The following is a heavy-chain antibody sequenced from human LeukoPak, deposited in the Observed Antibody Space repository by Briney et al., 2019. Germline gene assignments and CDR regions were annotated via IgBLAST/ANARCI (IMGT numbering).Heavy chain of an antibody. CDR3: ARAEHYYGSGSYYLGY. D-gene: IGHD3-10*01. J-gene: IGHJ4*02. CDR2: ISAYNGNT. Sequence: AASVKVSCKASGYTFTSYGISWVRQAPGQGLEWMGWISAYNGNTNYAQKLQGRVTMTTDTSTSTVYMELSSLRSEDTAVYYCARAEHYYGSGSYYLGYWGQGTLVTVSS. V-gene: IGHV1-18*01. CDR1: GYTFTSYG.